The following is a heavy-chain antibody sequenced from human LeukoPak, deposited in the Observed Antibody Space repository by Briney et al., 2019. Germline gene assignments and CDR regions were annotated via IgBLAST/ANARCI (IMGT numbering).Heavy chain of an antibody. CDR3: ARDLGYCSSTSCLNWFDP. D-gene: IGHD2-2*01. V-gene: IGHV4-34*01. J-gene: IGHJ5*02. CDR2: INHSGST. CDR1: GGSFSGYY. Sequence: KPSETLSLTCAVYGGSFSGYYWSWIRQPPGKGLEWIGEINHSGSTNYNPSLKSRVTISVDTSKNQFSLKLSPVTAADTAVYYCARDLGYCSSTSCLNWFDPWGQGTLVTVSS.